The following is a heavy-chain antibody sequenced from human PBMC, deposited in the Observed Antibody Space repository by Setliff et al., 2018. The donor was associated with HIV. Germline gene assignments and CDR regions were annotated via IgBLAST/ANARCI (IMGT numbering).Heavy chain of an antibody. Sequence: SETLSLTCTVSGGSISSGGHYWSWIRQHPGKGLEWIGYIYYSGTSDYNPSLKSRVTISGDTSNNQFSLKLSSVTAADTAVYYCARDSEITLGPQGYYYYGLDVWGQGTKVTVSS. V-gene: IGHV4-31*03. CDR2: IYYSGTS. CDR1: GGSISSGGHY. D-gene: IGHD3-10*01. J-gene: IGHJ6*02. CDR3: ARDSEITLGPQGYYYYGLDV.